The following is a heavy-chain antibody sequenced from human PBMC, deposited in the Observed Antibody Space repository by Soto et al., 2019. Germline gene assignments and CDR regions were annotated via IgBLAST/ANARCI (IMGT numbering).Heavy chain of an antibody. Sequence: QXQLQESGPGLVKPSETLSLTCTVSGGSVSSGSYYXSWIRQPPGKALEWIGFIDYSGSTNYNPSLKSRLTMSIDTSKNQXXLXXXSVTAADTAVYYCARDRSFGSGSYSDYWGQGTLVTVSS. CDR2: IDYSGST. D-gene: IGHD3-10*01. CDR3: ARDRSFGSGSYSDY. J-gene: IGHJ4*02. CDR1: GGSVSSGSYY. V-gene: IGHV4-61*01.